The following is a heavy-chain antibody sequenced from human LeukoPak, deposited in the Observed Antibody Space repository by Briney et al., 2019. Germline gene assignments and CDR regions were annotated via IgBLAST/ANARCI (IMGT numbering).Heavy chain of an antibody. CDR3: AVLYSSSPFDP. CDR1: GYTFTSYA. J-gene: IGHJ5*02. V-gene: IGHV1-3*01. Sequence: ASVEVSCKASGYTFTSYAMHWVRQAPGQRLEWMGWINAGNGNTKYSQKFQGRVTITRDTSASTAYMELSSLRSEDTAVYYCAVLYSSSPFDPWGQGTLVTVSS. CDR2: INAGNGNT. D-gene: IGHD6-6*01.